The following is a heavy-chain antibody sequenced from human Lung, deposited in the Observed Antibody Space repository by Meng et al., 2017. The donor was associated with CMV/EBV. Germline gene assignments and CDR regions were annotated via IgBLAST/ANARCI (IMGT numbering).Heavy chain of an antibody. CDR3: ARGGCSITSCLDF. D-gene: IGHD1-14*01. V-gene: IGHV3-74*01. J-gene: IGHJ4*02. CDR2: INSDGLRT. Sequence: GGSLRLSCAVSGFTFSSHWMHWVRQAPGGGLVWVAHINSDGLRTNYADSVQGRFTISRDNAKDTLYLQVNSLRAEDTAVDYCARGGCSITSCLDFWGQGTLVTVSS. CDR1: GFTFSSHW.